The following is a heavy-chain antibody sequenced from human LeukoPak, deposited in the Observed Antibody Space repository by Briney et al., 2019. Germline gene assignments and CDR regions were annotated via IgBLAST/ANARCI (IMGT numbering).Heavy chain of an antibody. Sequence: PSETLSLTCTVSGVSISSYYWTWIRQPPGKGLERIGYAYYSGSTNYNPSLKSRVSISVDTSKNQFSLNLSSVTATDTAVYYCAREDGYNFRVIDYWGQGTLVTVSS. CDR1: GVSISSYY. J-gene: IGHJ4*02. D-gene: IGHD5-24*01. V-gene: IGHV4-59*01. CDR3: AREDGYNFRVIDY. CDR2: AYYSGST.